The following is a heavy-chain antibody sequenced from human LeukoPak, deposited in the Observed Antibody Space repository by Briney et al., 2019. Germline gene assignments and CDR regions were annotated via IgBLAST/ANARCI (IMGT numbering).Heavy chain of an antibody. J-gene: IGHJ5*02. CDR1: GFTFSSYS. V-gene: IGHV3-21*01. Sequence: KPGGSLRLSCAASGFTFSSYSMNWVRQAPGKGLEWVSSISSSSSYIYYADSVKGRFTISRDNAKNSLYLQMNSLRAEDTAVYYCAREEMGGTTRSGALTWGQGTLVTVSS. D-gene: IGHD1-14*01. CDR3: AREEMGGTTRSGALT. CDR2: ISSSSSYI.